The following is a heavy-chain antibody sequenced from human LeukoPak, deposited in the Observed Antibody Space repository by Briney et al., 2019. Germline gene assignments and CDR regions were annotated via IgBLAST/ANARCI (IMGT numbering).Heavy chain of an antibody. D-gene: IGHD3-10*01. J-gene: IGHJ4*02. Sequence: GRPLRLSCAASGFTLSRHWMRWVPQAPGKRPAGVANIKNDGSEEYYVDSVKGRFTISRDNARNSLFLQMNSLTVEDTAVYYCARAIRGSAVDTGDRWGQGTLVTVSS. CDR3: ARAIRGSAVDTGDR. CDR1: GFTLSRHW. CDR2: IKNDGSEE. V-gene: IGHV3-7*01.